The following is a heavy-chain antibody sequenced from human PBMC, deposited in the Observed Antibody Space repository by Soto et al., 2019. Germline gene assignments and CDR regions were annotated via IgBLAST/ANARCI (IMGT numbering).Heavy chain of an antibody. D-gene: IGHD3-10*01. J-gene: IGHJ6*02. V-gene: IGHV4-31*03. Sequence: SETLSLTCTVSGGSISGGGYYWSWIRQRPGKGLEWIGYIYYSGSTYYNPSLKSRVTISVDTSKNQFSLKLSSVTAADAAVYYCXRDQGYYGSGRIDGMDVWGQGTTVTVSS. CDR1: GGSISGGGYY. CDR2: IYYSGST. CDR3: XRDQGYYGSGRIDGMDV.